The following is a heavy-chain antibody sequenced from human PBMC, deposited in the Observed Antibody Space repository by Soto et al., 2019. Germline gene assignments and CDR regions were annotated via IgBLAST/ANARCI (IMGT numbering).Heavy chain of an antibody. CDR3: ARGIVVVGPEARSHYYYSGMAV. CDR2: INPSGGST. CDR1: GYTFTSYY. Sequence: GASVKVSCKASGYTFTSYYMHWVRQAPGQGLEWMGIINPSGGSTSYAQKFQGRVTMTRDTSTSTVYMELSSLRSEDTAVYYCARGIVVVGPEARSHYYYSGMAVWAKGTTVPVSS. J-gene: IGHJ6*04. D-gene: IGHD2-15*01. V-gene: IGHV1-46*01.